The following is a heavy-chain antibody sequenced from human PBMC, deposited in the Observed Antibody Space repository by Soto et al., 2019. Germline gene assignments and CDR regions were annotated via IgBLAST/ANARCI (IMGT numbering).Heavy chain of an antibody. J-gene: IGHJ6*02. V-gene: IGHV5-51*01. CDR3: AKELSKQWLVNYYYYGMDV. D-gene: IGHD6-19*01. CDR2: IYPGDSDT. Sequence: PGESLKISCKGSGYSFTSYWIGWVRQMPGKGLEWMGIIYPGDSDTRYSPSFQGQVTISRDNSKNTLYLQMNSLRAEDTAVYYCAKELSKQWLVNYYYYGMDVWGQGTTVTVSS. CDR1: GYSFTSYW.